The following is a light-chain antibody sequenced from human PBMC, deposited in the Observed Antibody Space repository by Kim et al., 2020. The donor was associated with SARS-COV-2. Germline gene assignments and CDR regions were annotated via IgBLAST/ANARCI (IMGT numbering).Light chain of an antibody. CDR2: EDT. V-gene: IGLV3-1*01. CDR1: KLGGKY. Sequence: GSPGKTASISCRGDKLGGKYVCGYQQKPGQSPVLLIYEDTKRRTGIPVRFSGSYSGNTATLTISGTQAMDEADYYCQAWDSNTWVFGGGTQMTVL. CDR3: QAWDSNTWV. J-gene: IGLJ3*02.